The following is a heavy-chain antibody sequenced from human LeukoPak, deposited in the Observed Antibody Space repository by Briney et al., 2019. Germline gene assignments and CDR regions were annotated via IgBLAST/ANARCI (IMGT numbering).Heavy chain of an antibody. CDR2: IYTSGST. V-gene: IGHV4-4*07. CDR1: GGSISSYY. J-gene: IGHJ5*02. CDR3: ARGSTRDKFDP. D-gene: IGHD2-15*01. Sequence: SETLSLTCTVSGGSISSYYWSWIRQPAGKGLEWIGRIYTSGSTNYNPSLKSRIAISVDTSKNQFSLKLSSVTAADTAVYYCARGSTRDKFDPWGQGTLVTVSS.